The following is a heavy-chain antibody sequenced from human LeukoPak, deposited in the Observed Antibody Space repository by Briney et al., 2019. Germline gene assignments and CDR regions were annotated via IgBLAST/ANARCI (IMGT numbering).Heavy chain of an antibody. D-gene: IGHD3-10*01. J-gene: IGHJ4*02. V-gene: IGHV3-23*01. CDR3: ARDALLWFGELIV. Sequence: GGTLRLSCATSGFTFSSYPMSWVRQAPGRGLEWVSVISGNSGATYYADSVKGRFTISRDNSKNTLYLQMNSLRAEDTAMYYCARDALLWFGELIVWGQGTLVTVSS. CDR1: GFTFSSYP. CDR2: ISGNSGAT.